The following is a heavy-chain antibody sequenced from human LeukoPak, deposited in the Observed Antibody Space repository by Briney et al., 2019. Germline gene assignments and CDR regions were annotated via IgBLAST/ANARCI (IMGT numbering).Heavy chain of an antibody. Sequence: ASVKVSCKASGYTFTSYAMNWVRQAPGQGLEWMGWINTNTGSPTYAQGLTGRFVFSLDTSVSTAFLQINSLRAEDTAVYYCARDPYAPPSSDLQRFDSWGQGTLVTVSS. CDR2: INTNTGSP. CDR3: ARDPYAPPSSDLQRFDS. CDR1: GYTFTSYA. V-gene: IGHV7-4-1*02. D-gene: IGHD6-19*01. J-gene: IGHJ5*01.